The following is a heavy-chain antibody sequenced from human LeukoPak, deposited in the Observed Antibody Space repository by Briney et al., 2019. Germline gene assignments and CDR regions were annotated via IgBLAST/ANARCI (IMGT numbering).Heavy chain of an antibody. Sequence: GRSLRLSCVASGFTFSSYAMHWVRQAPGKGLEWVAVISYDGSNKYYADSVKGRFTISRDNSKNTLYLQMNSLRAEDTAVYYCARDRAGLDYWGQGTLVTVSS. CDR2: ISYDGSNK. CDR1: GFTFSSYA. V-gene: IGHV3-30-3*01. D-gene: IGHD5-24*01. J-gene: IGHJ4*02. CDR3: ARDRAGLDY.